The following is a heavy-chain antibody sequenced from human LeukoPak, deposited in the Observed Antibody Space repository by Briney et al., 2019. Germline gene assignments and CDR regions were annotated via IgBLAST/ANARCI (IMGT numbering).Heavy chain of an antibody. CDR1: GGSFSDYY. V-gene: IGHV4-34*01. CDR3: ARAADDWLLEELKYFDY. J-gene: IGHJ4*02. CDR2: INHSGST. D-gene: IGHD3-9*01. Sequence: PETLSLTCAVYGGSFSDYYWSWIRQPPGKGLEWIGEINHSGSTNYNPSPKSRVTISVDTSKNQFSLKLSSVTAADTAVYYCARAADDWLLEELKYFDYWGQGTLVTVSS.